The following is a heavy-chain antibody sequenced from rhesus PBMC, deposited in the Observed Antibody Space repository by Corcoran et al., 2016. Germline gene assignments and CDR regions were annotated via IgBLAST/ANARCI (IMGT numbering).Heavy chain of an antibody. CDR2: IYGRARTN. CDR3: VRHREISCSGSGCYGVLDV. V-gene: IGHV4-169*01. D-gene: IGHD2-21*01. Sequence: QLQLQESGPGLVTPSETLSLTCAVSGGSISSSSWSWVRPAPGTGLEWIGNIYGRARTNNYNPSLTTGITLSVDTAKNQLALKLSSVTAADTAVYYCVRHREISCSGSGCYGVLDVWGRGVLVTVSS. J-gene: IGHJ5-2*02. CDR1: GGSISSSS.